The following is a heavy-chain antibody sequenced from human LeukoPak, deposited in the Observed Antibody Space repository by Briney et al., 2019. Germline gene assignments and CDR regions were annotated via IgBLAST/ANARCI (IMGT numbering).Heavy chain of an antibody. CDR1: GFTFDDYA. V-gene: IGHV3-9*01. J-gene: IGHJ4*02. Sequence: PGGSLRLSCAASGFTFDDYAMHWVWQAPGKGLEWVSGISWNSGSIGYADSVKGRFTISRDNAKNSLYLQMNSLRAEDTALYYCAKEKRRLYSSGSYFDYWGQGTLVTVSS. D-gene: IGHD6-19*01. CDR3: AKEKRRLYSSGSYFDY. CDR2: ISWNSGSI.